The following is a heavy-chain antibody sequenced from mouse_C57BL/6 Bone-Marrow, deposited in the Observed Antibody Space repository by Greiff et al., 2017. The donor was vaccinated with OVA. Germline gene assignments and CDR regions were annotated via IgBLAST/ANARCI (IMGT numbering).Heavy chain of an antibody. CDR1: GYSITSDY. D-gene: IGHD2-1*01. CDR3: ARSYPGYYGNYCYFDY. Sequence: EVKLQESGPGLAKPSQTLSLTCSVTGYSITSDYWNWIRKFPGNKLEYMGYISYSGSTYYNPSLKSRISITRDTSKNQYYLQLNSVTTEDTATYYCARSYPGYYGNYCYFDYWGQGTTLTVSS. CDR2: ISYSGST. V-gene: IGHV3-8*01. J-gene: IGHJ2*01.